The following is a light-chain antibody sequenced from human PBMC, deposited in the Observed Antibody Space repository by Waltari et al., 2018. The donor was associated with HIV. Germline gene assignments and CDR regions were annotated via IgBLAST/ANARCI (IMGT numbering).Light chain of an antibody. J-gene: IGLJ1*01. CDR3: ESRHSNDKHHV. V-gene: IGLV3-19*01. CDR1: SLRKYS. CDR2: GKD. Sequence: SSELTQDPAVSVALGQTVRITCQGDSLRKYSANWYQQKPGQAPVVVMYGKDNRPAGIPARFSGSISGNTGSLTITGAQAEEEADYYCESRHSNDKHHVFGTGTKVTV.